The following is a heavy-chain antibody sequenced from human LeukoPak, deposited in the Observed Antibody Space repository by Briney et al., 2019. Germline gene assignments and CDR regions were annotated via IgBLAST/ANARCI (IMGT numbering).Heavy chain of an antibody. J-gene: IGHJ6*03. V-gene: IGHV3-30*02. CDR3: AKGGGYEAQYYYYYLDV. Sequence: GGSLRLSCAASGFTFSKFGMHWVRQAPGQGLEWVAFIRYDGSNKYYADSVKGRFTISRDNSKNTLYLQMKSLRAEDTAVYYCAKGGGYEAQYYYYYLDVWGKGTTVTISS. CDR2: IRYDGSNK. D-gene: IGHD5-12*01. CDR1: GFTFSKFG.